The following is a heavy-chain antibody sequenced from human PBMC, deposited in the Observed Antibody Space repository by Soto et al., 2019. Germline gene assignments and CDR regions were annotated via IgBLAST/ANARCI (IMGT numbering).Heavy chain of an antibody. Sequence: GGSLRLSCAASGFTFSSYAMSWVRQAPGKGLEWVSGISGSGGSTYYADSVKGRFTISRDNSKNTLYLQMNSLRAEDTAVYYCAKSPYYHGSGSYYNLFDYWGQGTLVTVSS. J-gene: IGHJ4*02. CDR2: ISGSGGST. CDR1: GFTFSSYA. CDR3: AKSPYYHGSGSYYNLFDY. V-gene: IGHV3-23*01. D-gene: IGHD3-10*01.